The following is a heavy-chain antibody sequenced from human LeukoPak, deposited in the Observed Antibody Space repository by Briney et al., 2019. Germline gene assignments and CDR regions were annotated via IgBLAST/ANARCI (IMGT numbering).Heavy chain of an antibody. J-gene: IGHJ4*02. V-gene: IGHV3-66*04. CDR3: ARHRGYCGRTSCYPYYFDS. Sequence: GGSLGLSCAASGFTVSSNYMSWVRQAPGKGLEWVSIIYSGGHTYYADSVRARFTISRDNSKNTLFLQMNSLRAEDTAVYYCARHRGYCGRTSCYPYYFDSWGQGTLVTVSS. CDR2: IYSGGHT. D-gene: IGHD2-2*01. CDR1: GFTVSSNY.